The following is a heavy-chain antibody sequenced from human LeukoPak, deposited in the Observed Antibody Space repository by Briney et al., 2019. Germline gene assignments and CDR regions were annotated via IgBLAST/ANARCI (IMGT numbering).Heavy chain of an antibody. J-gene: IGHJ4*02. V-gene: IGHV3-74*01. CDR1: GFTFSSHW. CDR3: ARGVRIAAAGHDY. CDR2: INSDGSST. Sequence: PGGSLRLSCAASGFTFSSHWMHWVRQAPGKGLVWVSRINSDGSSTSYADSVKGRFTISRDNAKNTLYLQMNSLRAEDTAVYYCARGVRIAAAGHDYWGQGTLVTVSS. D-gene: IGHD6-13*01.